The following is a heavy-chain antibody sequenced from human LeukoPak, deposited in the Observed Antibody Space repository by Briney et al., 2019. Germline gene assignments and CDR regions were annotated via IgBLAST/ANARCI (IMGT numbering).Heavy chain of an antibody. CDR3: ARGAYYNILTGYRGEILGFDY. Sequence: GGSLRLSCAASGFTFSSYGMHWVRQAPGKGLEWVAFIRYDGSNKYYADSVKGRFTISRDNSKNTLYLQTNSLRAEDTAVYYCARGAYYNILTGYRGEILGFDYWGQGTLVTVSS. D-gene: IGHD3-9*01. J-gene: IGHJ4*02. CDR2: IRYDGSNK. CDR1: GFTFSSYG. V-gene: IGHV3-30*02.